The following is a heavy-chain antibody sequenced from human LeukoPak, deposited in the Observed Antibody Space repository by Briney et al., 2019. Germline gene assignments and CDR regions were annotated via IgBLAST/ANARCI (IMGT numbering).Heavy chain of an antibody. CDR2: ISSDGSII. CDR1: GDPFSASW. D-gene: IGHD6-13*01. V-gene: IGHV3-74*01. CDR3: ARGQQLFY. Sequence: GGSLRLSCAASGDPFSASWMHWVRQAPGKGLAWVSHISSDGSIIVYADAVKGRFTISRDNAKNSLYLQMNSLRAEDTAVYYCARGQQLFYWGQGTLVTVSS. J-gene: IGHJ4*02.